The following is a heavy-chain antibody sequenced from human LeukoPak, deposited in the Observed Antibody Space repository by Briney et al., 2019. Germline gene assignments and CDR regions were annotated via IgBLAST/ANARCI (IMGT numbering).Heavy chain of an antibody. Sequence: SETLSLTCTVSGASISSTNYYWGWIRQPPGRGPEWIGSISSTGSTYYNPSLKSRVTMSLDASRNQFSLRLTSVTAADTAVYYCATQTGCFASWGQGTLVTVSS. CDR1: GASISSTNYY. V-gene: IGHV4-39*01. CDR3: ATQTGCFAS. D-gene: IGHD3-9*01. J-gene: IGHJ5*01. CDR2: ISSTGST.